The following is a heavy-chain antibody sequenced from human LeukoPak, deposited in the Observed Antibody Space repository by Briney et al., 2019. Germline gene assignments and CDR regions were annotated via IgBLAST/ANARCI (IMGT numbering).Heavy chain of an antibody. CDR2: IYHSGST. J-gene: IGHJ4*02. CDR1: GYSISSGYY. Sequence: SETLSLTCTVSGYSISSGYYWGWIRQPPGKGLEWIGSIYHSGSTSYNPSLKSRVTISVDTSKNQFSLKLSSVTAADTAVYYCARVDSSGYKSGGRGYYFDYWGQGTLVTVSS. V-gene: IGHV4-38-2*02. CDR3: ARVDSSGYKSGGRGYYFDY. D-gene: IGHD3-22*01.